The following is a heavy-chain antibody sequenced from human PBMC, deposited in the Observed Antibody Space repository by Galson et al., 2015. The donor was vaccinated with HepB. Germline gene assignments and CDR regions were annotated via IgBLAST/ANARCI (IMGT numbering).Heavy chain of an antibody. CDR3: AKPARYYDILTGFFDY. V-gene: IGHV3-30*04. CDR1: GFTFSSYA. D-gene: IGHD3-9*01. CDR2: ISYDGSNK. Sequence: SLRLSCAASGFTFSSYAMHWVRQAPGKGLEWVAVISYDGSNKYYADSVKGRFTISRDNSKNTLYLQMNSLRAEDTAVYYCAKPARYYDILTGFFDYWGQGTLVTVSS. J-gene: IGHJ4*02.